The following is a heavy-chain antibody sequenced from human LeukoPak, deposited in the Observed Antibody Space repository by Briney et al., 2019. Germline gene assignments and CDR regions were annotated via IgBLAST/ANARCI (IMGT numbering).Heavy chain of an antibody. CDR1: GYTFTGYY. CDR2: INPNSGGT. Sequence: ASVKVSCEASGYTFTGYYMHWVRQAPGQGLEWMGWINPNSGGTNYAQTFKGRVTMTRDTSISTAYMELSRLRSDDTAVYYCARGPGSVPDYWGQGTMVTVSS. CDR3: ARGPGSVPDY. J-gene: IGHJ4*02. V-gene: IGHV1-2*02. D-gene: IGHD2-2*01.